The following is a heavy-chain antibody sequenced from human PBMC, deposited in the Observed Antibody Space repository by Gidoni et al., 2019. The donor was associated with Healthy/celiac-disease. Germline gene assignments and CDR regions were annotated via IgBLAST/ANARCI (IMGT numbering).Heavy chain of an antibody. CDR1: GFTFDDYT. J-gene: IGHJ4*02. V-gene: IGHV3-43*01. CDR2: ISWDGGST. CDR3: AKDSSSSGWPDY. Sequence: EVQLVESGGVVVQPGGSLRLSCAASGFTFDDYTMHWVRQAPGKGLEWVSLISWDGGSTYYADSVKGRFTISRDNSKNSLYLQMNSLRTEDTALYYCAKDSSSSGWPDYWGQGTLVTVSS. D-gene: IGHD6-19*01.